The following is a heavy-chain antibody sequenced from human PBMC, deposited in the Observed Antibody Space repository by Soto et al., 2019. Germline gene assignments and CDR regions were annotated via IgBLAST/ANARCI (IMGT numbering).Heavy chain of an antibody. CDR1: GFTFSNYA. Sequence: EVQLLESGGGLVQPGGSLRLSCAASGFTFSNYAVTWVRQAPGKGLGWVSTLSGSGGSTYYADSVKGRFTIARDTSKNTLNLPMNSLRAEDTAVNYCGKDEGGSWYEMDDWGQGALVTVSS. V-gene: IGHV3-23*01. CDR3: GKDEGGSWYEMDD. CDR2: LSGSGGST. J-gene: IGHJ4*02. D-gene: IGHD6-13*01.